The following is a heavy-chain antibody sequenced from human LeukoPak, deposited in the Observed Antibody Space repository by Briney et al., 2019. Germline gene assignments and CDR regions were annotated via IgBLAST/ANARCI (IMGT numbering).Heavy chain of an antibody. J-gene: IGHJ3*02. V-gene: IGHV4-59*01. CDR2: IYFSVST. Sequence: LGSLCLSRAVSGGSISSYYWGWIWERPRKGLWWGGDIYFSVSTNYNPYLKSRVTIAVDTSKNQFSLKLSSVTAADTAVYYCARRDTAMVFGTLDAFDIWGQGTMVTVSS. D-gene: IGHD5-18*01. CDR1: GGSISSYY. CDR3: ARRDTAMVFGTLDAFDI.